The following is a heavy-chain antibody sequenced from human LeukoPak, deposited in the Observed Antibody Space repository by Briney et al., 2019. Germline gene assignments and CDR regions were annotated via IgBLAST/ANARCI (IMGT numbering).Heavy chain of an antibody. Sequence: SETLSLTCAVYGGSFSGYYWSWIRQPPGKGLEWIGEINHSGSTNYNPSLESRVTISVDTSKNQFSLKLSSVTAADTAVYYCARDRGTWNDDGFDYWGQGTLVTVSS. D-gene: IGHD1-1*01. CDR2: INHSGST. J-gene: IGHJ4*02. CDR3: ARDRGTWNDDGFDY. V-gene: IGHV4-34*01. CDR1: GGSFSGYY.